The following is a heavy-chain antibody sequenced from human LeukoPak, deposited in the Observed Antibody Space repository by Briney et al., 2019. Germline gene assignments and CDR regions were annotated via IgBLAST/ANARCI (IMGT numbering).Heavy chain of an antibody. CDR1: GGSISSGSYY. Sequence: SETLSLTCTVSGGSISSGSYYWSWLRQPAGTGLEWIGRIYTSGSTNYNPSLKSRVTISVDTSKNQFSLKLSSVTAADTAVYYCARGYYYGSGSTYNWFDHWGQGTLVTVSS. J-gene: IGHJ5*02. V-gene: IGHV4-61*02. CDR3: ARGYYYGSGSTYNWFDH. D-gene: IGHD3-10*01. CDR2: IYTSGST.